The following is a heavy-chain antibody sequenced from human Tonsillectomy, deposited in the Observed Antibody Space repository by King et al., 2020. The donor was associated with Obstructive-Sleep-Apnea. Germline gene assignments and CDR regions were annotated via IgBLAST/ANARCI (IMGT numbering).Heavy chain of an antibody. Sequence: VQLVESGGGLVKPGGSFRLCCAASGFNFRSYSMNRVRKTRGKGLEWVSAISSSISYIYYADSVKGRLTISRDNAKNSLDLQMNSLRAEDTAVYYCARDYYEIAIDYWGQGTLVTVSS. D-gene: IGHD3-22*01. J-gene: IGHJ4*02. CDR1: GFNFRSYS. CDR3: ARDYYEIAIDY. V-gene: IGHV3-21*01. CDR2: ISSSISYI.